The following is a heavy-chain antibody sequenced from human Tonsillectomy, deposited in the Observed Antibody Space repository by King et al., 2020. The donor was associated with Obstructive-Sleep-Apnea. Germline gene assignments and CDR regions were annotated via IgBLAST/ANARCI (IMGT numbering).Heavy chain of an antibody. CDR3: ARDSRGWALSTSCYNAFAT. V-gene: IGHV4-31*03. D-gene: IGHD2-2*02. J-gene: IGHJ3*02. CDR1: GGSISSGGYY. Sequence: QLQESGPGLVKPSQTLSLTCTVSGGSISSGGYYWSWIRQHPGKGLEWSGYIYYSGSSYYNPSLKSRVTISVDTSTNQFSLKLSSVTAADTAVYYCARDSRGWALSTSCYNAFATCGQGKMVTVSS. CDR2: IYYSGSS.